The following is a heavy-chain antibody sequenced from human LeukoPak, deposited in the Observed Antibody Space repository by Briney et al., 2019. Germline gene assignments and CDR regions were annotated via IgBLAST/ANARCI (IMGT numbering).Heavy chain of an antibody. V-gene: IGHV3-30-3*02. CDR1: GFTFSSYS. J-gene: IGHJ4*02. D-gene: IGHD2-15*01. CDR2: ILDDETEK. CDR3: AKETDIVAKGIDY. Sequence: GGSLRLSCAASGFTFSSYSLHWVRQAPGKGREGVTVILDDETEKYYADSVKGRFTITRDNSNNTLYLQMNSLRAEDTAVYYCAKETDIVAKGIDYWGQGTLVTVSS.